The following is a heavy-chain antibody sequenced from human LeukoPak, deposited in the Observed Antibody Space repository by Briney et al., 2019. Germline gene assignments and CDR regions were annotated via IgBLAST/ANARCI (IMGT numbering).Heavy chain of an antibody. CDR1: GGSISSGDYY. CDR2: MYYSGST. CDR3: GRSYYYDSRMDP. Sequence: SETLSLTCTVSGGSISSGDYYWSWLRQPPGTGLEWIAYMYYSGSTYYNPSLKSRVTMSADTSKNQLSLKLSPVTAADSAVYYCGRSYYYDSRMDPWGQGILVTVSS. D-gene: IGHD3-22*01. V-gene: IGHV4-30-4*01. J-gene: IGHJ5*02.